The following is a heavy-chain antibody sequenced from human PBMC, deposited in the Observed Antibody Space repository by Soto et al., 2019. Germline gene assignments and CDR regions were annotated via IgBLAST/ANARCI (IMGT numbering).Heavy chain of an antibody. CDR2: IYHSGNT. D-gene: IGHD3-22*01. V-gene: IGHV4-31*03. CDR3: ARGTYQYYDSSGVQNRFDP. CDR1: GGSISSGGFY. Sequence: QVQLQESGPGLVQPSQTLSLTCTVSGGSISSGGFYWSWIRQHPEKGLEWIGWIYHSGNTYYNPSLKCRVTLLEDTSKNQFSLKRTSVTAADTAVYYCARGTYQYYDSSGVQNRFDPWGQGTLVTVSS. J-gene: IGHJ5*02.